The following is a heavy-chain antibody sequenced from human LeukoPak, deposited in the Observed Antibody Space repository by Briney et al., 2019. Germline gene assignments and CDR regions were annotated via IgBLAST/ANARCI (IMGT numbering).Heavy chain of an antibody. CDR1: GFTFSNYG. CDR3: AKGRLPVAATLDY. V-gene: IGHV3-23*01. Sequence: GGSLRLSCAASGFTFSNYGMSWVRQAPGMGLEWVSTISGPGSSTYYADSVKGRFIISRDNSKNTLYLQMNSLRAEDTALYYCAKGRLPVAATLDYWGQGTLVTVSS. CDR2: ISGPGSST. D-gene: IGHD6-19*01. J-gene: IGHJ4*02.